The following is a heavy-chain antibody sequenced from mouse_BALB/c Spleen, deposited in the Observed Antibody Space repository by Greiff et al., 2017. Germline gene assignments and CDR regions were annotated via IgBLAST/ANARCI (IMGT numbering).Heavy chain of an antibody. V-gene: IGHV1-54*01. CDR3: AKFHYYGKEGFAY. CDR1: GYAFTNYL. D-gene: IGHD1-2*01. CDR2: INPGSGGT. J-gene: IGHJ3*01. Sequence: QVQLQQSGAELVRPGTSVKVSCKASGYAFTNYLIEWVKQRPGQGLEWIGVINPGSGGTNYNEKFKGKATLTADKSSSTAYMQLSSLTSDDSAVYFCAKFHYYGKEGFAYWGQGTLVTVSA.